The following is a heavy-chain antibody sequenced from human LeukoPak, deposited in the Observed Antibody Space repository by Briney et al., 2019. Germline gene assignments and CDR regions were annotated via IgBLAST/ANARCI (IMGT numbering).Heavy chain of an antibody. CDR2: IYYSGST. CDR1: GGSISSYY. Sequence: SETLSLTCTVSGGSISSYYWSWIRQPPGKGLEWIGYIYYSGSTNYNPSLKSRVTISVDTSKNQFSLKLSSVTAADTAVYYCARSGSPLDWYFDLWGRGTLVTVSS. V-gene: IGHV4-59*01. J-gene: IGHJ2*01. D-gene: IGHD1-1*01. CDR3: ARSGSPLDWYFDL.